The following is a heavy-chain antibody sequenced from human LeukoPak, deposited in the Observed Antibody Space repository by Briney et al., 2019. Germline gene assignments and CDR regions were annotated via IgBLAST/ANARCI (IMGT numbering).Heavy chain of an antibody. CDR2: IGTAGDT. V-gene: IGHV3-13*04. Sequence: AGSLRLSCAASGFTFSTYDMHWVRQATGKGLEWVSGIGTAGDTYYPGSLKGRFTISRENAKNSLYLQMNSLRAGDTAMYYCARAGQYGDYDFDYWGQGTLVTVSS. D-gene: IGHD4-17*01. CDR1: GFTFSTYD. J-gene: IGHJ4*02. CDR3: ARAGQYGDYDFDY.